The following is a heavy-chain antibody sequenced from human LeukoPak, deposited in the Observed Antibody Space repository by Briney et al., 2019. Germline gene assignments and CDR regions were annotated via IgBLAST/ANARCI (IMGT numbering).Heavy chain of an antibody. CDR3: ARHTMITRFDI. Sequence: ASETLSLTCTVSGGSISSYYWSWIRQPPGKGLEWIGYIYYSGSTNYNPSLKSRVTISVDTSKNQFSLRLSSVTAADTAVYYCARHTMITRFDIRGQGTTVTVSS. D-gene: IGHD3-22*01. CDR2: IYYSGST. CDR1: GGSISSYY. V-gene: IGHV4-59*08. J-gene: IGHJ3*02.